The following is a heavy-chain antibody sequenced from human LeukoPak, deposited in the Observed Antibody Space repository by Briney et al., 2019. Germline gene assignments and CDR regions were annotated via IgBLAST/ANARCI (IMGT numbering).Heavy chain of an antibody. D-gene: IGHD6-13*01. CDR2: INPYSGDT. Sequence: ASVKVSCKASRYTFTGYHIHGVRQAPGHGLEWMGRINPYSGDTNFAQKFRSTVTMTKDTSITTAYMDLSSLTPDDTAVYFCARDQGSLTRSWYTGYWGQGTQVTVSS. V-gene: IGHV1-2*06. J-gene: IGHJ4*02. CDR3: ARDQGSLTRSWYTGY. CDR1: RYTFTGYH.